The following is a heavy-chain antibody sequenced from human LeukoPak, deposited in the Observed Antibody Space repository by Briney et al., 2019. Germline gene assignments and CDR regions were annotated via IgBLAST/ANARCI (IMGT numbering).Heavy chain of an antibody. D-gene: IGHD3-22*01. V-gene: IGHV3-30*18. CDR1: GFTFSSYG. J-gene: IGHJ4*02. CDR2: MSYDGSNK. Sequence: GGSLRLSCAASGFTFSSYGMHWVRQAPGKGLEWVAVMSYDGSNKYYADSVKGRFTISRDNSKNTLYLQMNSLRAEDTAVYYCAKATSLDSSGFYDYWGQGTLVTVSS. CDR3: AKATSLDSSGFYDY.